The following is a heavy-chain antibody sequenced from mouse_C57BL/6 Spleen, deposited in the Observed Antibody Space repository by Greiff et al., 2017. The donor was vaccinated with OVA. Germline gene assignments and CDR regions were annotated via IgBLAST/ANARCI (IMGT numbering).Heavy chain of an antibody. CDR1: GYTFTSYW. J-gene: IGHJ1*03. CDR2: IDPSDSYT. D-gene: IGHD2-13*01. Sequence: QVQLQQPGAELVKPGASVKLSCKASGYTFTSYWMQWVKQRPGQGLEWIGEIDPSDSYTNYNQKFKGKATLTVDTSSSTAYMQLSSLTSEDSAVYYCAKMVSTRYFDVWGTGTTVTVSS. CDR3: AKMVSTRYFDV. V-gene: IGHV1-50*01.